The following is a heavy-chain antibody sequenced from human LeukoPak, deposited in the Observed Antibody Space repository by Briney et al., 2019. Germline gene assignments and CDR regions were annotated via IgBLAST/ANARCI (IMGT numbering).Heavy chain of an antibody. J-gene: IGHJ4*02. D-gene: IGHD2-21*01. Sequence: SEPLSLTCTVSGDSISSYYWSWIRQPTGKGLEWIGYIHYTGTTEYNPSLKSRVTISVDTSKSQFSLNLRSVTAADTAVYYCARDRLHHGNYFDYWGQGTLVTVSS. CDR1: GDSISSYY. CDR3: ARDRLHHGNYFDY. V-gene: IGHV4-59*01. CDR2: IHYTGTT.